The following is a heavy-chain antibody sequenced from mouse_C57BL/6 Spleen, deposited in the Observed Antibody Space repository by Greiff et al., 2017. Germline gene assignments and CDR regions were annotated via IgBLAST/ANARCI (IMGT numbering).Heavy chain of an antibody. CDR1: GYSFTGYF. CDR3: ARDYGSSPHWYFDV. Sequence: DVQLQESGPELVKPGDSVKISCKASGYSFTGYFMNWVMQSHGKSLEWIGRINPYNGDTFYNQKFKGKATLTVDKSSSTAHMELRSLTSEDSAVYYGARDYGSSPHWYFDVWGTGTTVTVSS. V-gene: IGHV1-20*01. D-gene: IGHD1-1*01. J-gene: IGHJ1*03. CDR2: INPYNGDT.